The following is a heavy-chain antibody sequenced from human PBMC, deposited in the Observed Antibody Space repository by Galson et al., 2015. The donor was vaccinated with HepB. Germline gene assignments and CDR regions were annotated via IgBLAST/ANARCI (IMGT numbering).Heavy chain of an antibody. CDR1: GFIFSNYG. CDR2: ISYDGSNK. V-gene: IGHV3-30*18. D-gene: IGHD3-10*01. CDR3: AKDKETGGFGELLFAYGMDV. J-gene: IGHJ6*02. Sequence: SLRLSCAASGFIFSNYGMHWVRQAPGKGLEWVAVISYDGSNKYYADSVKGRFTISRDNSKNTLYLQMNSLRGEDTAVYSCAKDKETGGFGELLFAYGMDVWGQGTTVTVSS.